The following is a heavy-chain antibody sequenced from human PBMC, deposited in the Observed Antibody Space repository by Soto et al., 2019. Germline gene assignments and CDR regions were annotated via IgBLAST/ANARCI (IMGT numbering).Heavy chain of an antibody. Sequence: QVQLQESGPGLVKPSETLSLTCTVSGGSISSYYWSWIRQPPGKGLEWIGYIYYSGSTNYNPSLKSRVTISVDTSKNQFSLKLSSVTAADTAVYYCARLGRGPHCSSTSCPSGYYYYMDVWGKGTTVTVSS. D-gene: IGHD2-2*01. CDR2: IYYSGST. CDR3: ARLGRGPHCSSTSCPSGYYYYMDV. CDR1: GGSISSYY. J-gene: IGHJ6*03. V-gene: IGHV4-59*08.